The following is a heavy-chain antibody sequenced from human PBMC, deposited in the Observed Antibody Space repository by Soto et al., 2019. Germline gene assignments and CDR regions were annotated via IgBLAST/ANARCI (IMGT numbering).Heavy chain of an antibody. CDR3: AKAKEWELPDEGFDF. V-gene: IGHV3-23*01. CDR2: ISASGGST. D-gene: IGHD1-26*01. J-gene: IGHJ4*02. CDR1: GFIFSNYA. Sequence: VGSLRLSCAASGFIFSNYAMGWVRQAPGKGLEWVSGISASGGSTYYADSMKGRFTISRDNSKNALYLQLNSLRAVDTATYYCAKAKEWELPDEGFDFWGQGTPVTVSS.